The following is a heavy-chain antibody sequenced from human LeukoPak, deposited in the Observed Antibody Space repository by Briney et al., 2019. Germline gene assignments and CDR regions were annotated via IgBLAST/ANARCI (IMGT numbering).Heavy chain of an antibody. Sequence: SVTVSCTASGGTFSSYAISWVRQAPGQGLEWMGGITPMFGTAKYAQKFQGRVTITADESTSTAYMELSSLRSEDTAVYYCARDSSEFRSLIFHWGQGTLVTVSS. V-gene: IGHV1-69*13. J-gene: IGHJ1*01. CDR2: ITPMFGTA. CDR3: ARDSSEFRSLIFH. CDR1: GGTFSSYA. D-gene: IGHD3-9*01.